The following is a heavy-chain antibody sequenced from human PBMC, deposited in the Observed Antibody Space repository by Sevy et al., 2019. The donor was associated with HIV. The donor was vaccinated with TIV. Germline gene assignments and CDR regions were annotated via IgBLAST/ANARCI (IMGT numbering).Heavy chain of an antibody. CDR3: ARRYFDL. J-gene: IGHJ4*02. V-gene: IGHV3-7*01. Sequence: GGSLRLSCKASGFSFTDFCMQWVRQVPGKGPEWVANINQDGSEMYYVDSVKGRFTISRDNAESALYLQMHGLRADDAATYFCARRYFDLWGQGTVVTVSS. CDR1: GFSFTDFC. CDR2: INQDGSEM.